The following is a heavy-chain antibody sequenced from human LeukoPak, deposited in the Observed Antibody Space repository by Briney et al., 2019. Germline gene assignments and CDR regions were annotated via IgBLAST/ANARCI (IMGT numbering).Heavy chain of an antibody. CDR1: GYTLTELS. Sequence: ASVKVSCKVSGYTLTELSMHWVRQAPGEGLEWMGGFDPEDGETIYAQKFQGRVTMTEDTSTDTAYMELSSLRSEDTAVYYCATETIVGATTDFDYWGQGTLVTVSS. D-gene: IGHD1-26*01. V-gene: IGHV1-24*01. CDR3: ATETIVGATTDFDY. J-gene: IGHJ4*02. CDR2: FDPEDGET.